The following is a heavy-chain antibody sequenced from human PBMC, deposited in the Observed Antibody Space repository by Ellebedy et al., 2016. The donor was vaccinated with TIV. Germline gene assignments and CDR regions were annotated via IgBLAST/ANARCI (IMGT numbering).Heavy chain of an antibody. D-gene: IGHD3-3*01. Sequence: GGSLRLXXAASGFTFSSYAMSWVRQAPGKGLEWVSAISGSGGSTYYADSVKGRFTISRDNSKNTLYLQMNSLRAEDTAVYYCAKAPEGLSGYYYYGMDGWGQGTTVTVSS. V-gene: IGHV3-23*01. CDR2: ISGSGGST. CDR3: AKAPEGLSGYYYYGMDG. J-gene: IGHJ6*02. CDR1: GFTFSSYA.